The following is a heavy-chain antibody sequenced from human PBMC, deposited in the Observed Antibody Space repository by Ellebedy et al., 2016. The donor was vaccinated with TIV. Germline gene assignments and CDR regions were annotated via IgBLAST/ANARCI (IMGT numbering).Heavy chain of an antibody. CDR1: GFTVSSNY. Sequence: GGSLRLSXAASGFTVSSNYMSWVRQAPGKGLEWVSVIYSGGSTYYADSVKGRFTISRDHSKNTLYLQMNSLRAEDTAVYYCAKASYGDYLGGGMDVWGQGTTVTVSS. D-gene: IGHD4-17*01. CDR2: IYSGGST. V-gene: IGHV3-53*01. J-gene: IGHJ6*02. CDR3: AKASYGDYLGGGMDV.